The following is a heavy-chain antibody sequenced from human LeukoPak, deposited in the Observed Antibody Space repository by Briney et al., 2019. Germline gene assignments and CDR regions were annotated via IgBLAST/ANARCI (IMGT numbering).Heavy chain of an antibody. J-gene: IGHJ4*02. V-gene: IGHV5-51*01. CDR2: IYPGDSDT. Sequence: GESLKISFKGSGYSFITYWIGWVRQMPGKGLEWMGIIYPGDSDTRYSPSFRGQVTISADKSISTAFLQWSSLKASDTAMYYCARGYTYGLFDYWGQGTLVTVSS. CDR1: GYSFITYW. CDR3: ARGYTYGLFDY. D-gene: IGHD5-18*01.